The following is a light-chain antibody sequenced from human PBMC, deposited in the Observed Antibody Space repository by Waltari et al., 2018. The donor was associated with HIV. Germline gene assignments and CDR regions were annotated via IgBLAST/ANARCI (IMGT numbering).Light chain of an antibody. CDR3: QQFETYYI. CDR1: QNIGNF. Sequence: DIRMTQSPSTLSAFIGDRVTISCRASQNIGNFLAWYQQKPGKAPKLLISLASSRERGVPIRFSGSGSGSDFSLTISGLQYEDFATYYCQQFETYYIFGQGT. CDR2: LAS. J-gene: IGKJ2*01. V-gene: IGKV1-5*03.